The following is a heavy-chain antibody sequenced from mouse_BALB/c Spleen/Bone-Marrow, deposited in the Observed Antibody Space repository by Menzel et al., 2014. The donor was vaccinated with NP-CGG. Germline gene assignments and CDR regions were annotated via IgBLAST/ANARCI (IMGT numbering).Heavy chain of an antibody. CDR1: GYTFTSYW. J-gene: IGHJ4*01. V-gene: IGHV1S22*01. CDR2: IYPGSGST. CDR3: TRSPITTVVAETMDY. Sequence: LQQSGSELVRPGASVKLSCKASGYTFTSYWMHWVKQRPGQGPEWIGNIYPGSGSTNHDEKFKSKATLTVDTSSSTAYMQLSSLTSEDSAVYYCTRSPITTVVAETMDYWGQGTSVIVSS. D-gene: IGHD1-1*01.